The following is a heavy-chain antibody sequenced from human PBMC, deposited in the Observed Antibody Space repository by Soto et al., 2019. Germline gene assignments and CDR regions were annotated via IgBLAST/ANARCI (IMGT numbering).Heavy chain of an antibody. D-gene: IGHD4-17*01. CDR3: ARQSTTYYYYYMDV. V-gene: IGHV3-66*04. CDR2: IYSGGST. CDR1: GFTVSSNY. J-gene: IGHJ6*03. Sequence: PGGSLRLSCAASGFTVSSNYMSWVRQAPGKGLEWVSVIYSGGSTYYADSVKGRFTISRDNSKNTLYLQMNSLRAEDTDVYYCARQSTTYYYYYMDVWGKGTTVTVSS.